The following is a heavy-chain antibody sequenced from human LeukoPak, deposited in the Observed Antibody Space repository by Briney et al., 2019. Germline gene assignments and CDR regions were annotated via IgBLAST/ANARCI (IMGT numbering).Heavy chain of an antibody. CDR1: GFTFSSYE. Sequence: GGSLRLSCAASGFTFSSYEMNWVRQAPGKGLEWVSYISSSGSTIYYADSVKGRFTISRDNAKNSLYLQMNSLRAKDTAVYYCARDQYYGSGSSDYWGQGTLVTVSS. J-gene: IGHJ4*02. V-gene: IGHV3-48*03. CDR2: ISSSGSTI. D-gene: IGHD3-10*01. CDR3: ARDQYYGSGSSDY.